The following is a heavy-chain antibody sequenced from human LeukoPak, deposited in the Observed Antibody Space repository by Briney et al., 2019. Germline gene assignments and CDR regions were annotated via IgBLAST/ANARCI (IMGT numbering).Heavy chain of an antibody. CDR2: INHSGST. Sequence: SETLSLTCAVYGGSFSGYYWSWIRQPPGKGLEWIGEINHSGSTNYDPSLKSRVTISVDTSKNQFSLKLSSVTAADTAVYYCARYPLTYYYYYYMDVWGKGTTVTVS. CDR3: ARYPLTYYYYYYMDV. CDR1: GGSFSGYY. D-gene: IGHD3-9*01. J-gene: IGHJ6*03. V-gene: IGHV4-34*01.